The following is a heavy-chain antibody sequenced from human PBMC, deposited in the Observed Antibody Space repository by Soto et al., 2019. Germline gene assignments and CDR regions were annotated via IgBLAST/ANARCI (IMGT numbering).Heavy chain of an antibody. Sequence: PGGSLRLSCAASGFTFSDYYMSWVRQTPGKGLEWVSYISSRDSTIYYADSVKGRFTISRDNAKKSLYLQMNSLRAEDSAVYYCARLRGYSYHGVFDIWGQGTMVIVSS. D-gene: IGHD5-18*01. CDR3: ARLRGYSYHGVFDI. V-gene: IGHV3-11*01. J-gene: IGHJ3*02. CDR2: ISSRDSTI. CDR1: GFTFSDYY.